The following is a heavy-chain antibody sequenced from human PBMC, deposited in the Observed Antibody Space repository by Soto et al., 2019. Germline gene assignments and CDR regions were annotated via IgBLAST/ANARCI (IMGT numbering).Heavy chain of an antibody. Sequence: ASVKVSCKASGGTFSSYTISWVRQAPGQGLEWMGRIIPILGIANYAQKFQGRVTITADKSTSTAYMELSSLRSEDTAVYYCARGHYYGSGSYYYYGMDVWGQGTTVTVSS. CDR1: GGTFSSYT. V-gene: IGHV1-69*02. CDR3: ARGHYYGSGSYYYYGMDV. D-gene: IGHD3-10*01. CDR2: IIPILGIA. J-gene: IGHJ6*02.